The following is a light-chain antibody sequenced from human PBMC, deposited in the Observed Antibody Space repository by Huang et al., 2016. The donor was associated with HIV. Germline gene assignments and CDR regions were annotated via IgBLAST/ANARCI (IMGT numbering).Light chain of an antibody. CDR1: QDINNF. V-gene: IGKV1-33*01. CDR2: DAS. Sequence: DIQMTQSPFSLSASVGDRVTITCQASQDINNFLNWYQQKPGKAPKILILDASNLQTGVPSRFSGSGSGTHFTFTITSLQRDDIGTYYCQQYDDVPISFGGGTKV. J-gene: IGKJ4*01. CDR3: QQYDDVPIS.